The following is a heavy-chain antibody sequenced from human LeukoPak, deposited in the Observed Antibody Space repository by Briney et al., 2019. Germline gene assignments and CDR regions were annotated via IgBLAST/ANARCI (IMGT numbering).Heavy chain of an antibody. V-gene: IGHV3-66*01. Sequence: GGSLRLSCAASGFTVSSNYMSWVRQAPGKGLEWVSVIYSGGSTYYADSVKGRFTISRDNSKNTLYLQMNSLRAEDTAVYYCAREAGTAVAGTFYYYGMDVWGQGTTVTVSS. J-gene: IGHJ6*02. CDR3: AREAGTAVAGTFYYYGMDV. CDR2: IYSGGST. D-gene: IGHD6-19*01. CDR1: GFTVSSNY.